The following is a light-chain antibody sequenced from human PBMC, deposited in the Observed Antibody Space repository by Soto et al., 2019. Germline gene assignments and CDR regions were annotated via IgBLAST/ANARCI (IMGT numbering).Light chain of an antibody. Sequence: QSALTQPASVSGSPGQSITISCTGTSSDVGTYNLVSWYQQHPGKAPKLMIYEGSKRPSGVSNRFSGSKSGNTASLTISGLQAEDEADYYCCSYSGTTTPYVFGPGTKLTVL. CDR2: EGS. J-gene: IGLJ1*01. CDR1: SSDVGTYNL. V-gene: IGLV2-23*01. CDR3: CSYSGTTTPYV.